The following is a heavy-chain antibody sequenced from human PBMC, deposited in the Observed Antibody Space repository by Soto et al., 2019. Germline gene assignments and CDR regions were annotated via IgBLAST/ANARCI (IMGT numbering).Heavy chain of an antibody. D-gene: IGHD6-13*01. V-gene: IGHV4-31*01. CDR1: GGSISSGGYY. Sequence: QVQLQEPGPGLVKPSQTLSLTCTVSGGSISSGGYYWSWIRQHPGKGLEWIGYIYYSGSTYYNQSLKSQVTRSVDTSKNQFSLKLSAVTAADTAVYYCARDLQYSRLFYGMDVWGQGTTVTVSS. CDR2: IYYSGST. CDR3: ARDLQYSRLFYGMDV. J-gene: IGHJ6*02.